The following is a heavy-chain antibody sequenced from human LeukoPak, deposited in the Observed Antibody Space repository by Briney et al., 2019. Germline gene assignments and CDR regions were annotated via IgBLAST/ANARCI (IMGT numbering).Heavy chain of an antibody. D-gene: IGHD3-16*02. J-gene: IGHJ4*02. V-gene: IGHV4-34*01. CDR3: ARGGRLSRSATFDY. Sequence: SETLSLTCAVYGGSFSGYYWSWIRQPPGKGLEWVGEINHSGSTNYNPSLKSRVTISVDTSKNQFSLKLRSVTAADTAVYYCARGGRLSRSATFDYWGQGTLVTVSS. CDR2: INHSGST. CDR1: GGSFSGYY.